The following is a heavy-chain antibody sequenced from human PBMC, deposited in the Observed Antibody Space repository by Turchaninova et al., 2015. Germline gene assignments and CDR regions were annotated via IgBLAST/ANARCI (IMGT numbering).Heavy chain of an antibody. D-gene: IGHD4-17*01. V-gene: IGHV4-30-2*01. CDR2: MYQSGST. J-gene: IGHJ3*02. Sequence: QLQLQESGSGLVKPSQTLSLTSAVSGGSINSGGYPWSWIRPPPGKGLEWLGYMYQSGSTYYNPSLKSRVTISGDRSKNQFSLEVSSVTAADTAIYYCARKTTDDDSFDIWGQGTMVTVSS. CDR1: GGSINSGGYP. CDR3: ARKTTDDDSFDI.